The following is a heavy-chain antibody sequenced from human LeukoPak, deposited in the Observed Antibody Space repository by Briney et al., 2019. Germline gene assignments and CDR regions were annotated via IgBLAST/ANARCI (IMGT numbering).Heavy chain of an antibody. J-gene: IGHJ5*02. CDR1: GGTFSSYA. D-gene: IGHD3-22*01. CDR2: IIPIFGTA. V-gene: IGHV1-69*13. Sequence: SVKVSCKASGGTFSSYAISWVRQAPGQGLEWMGGIIPIFGTANYAQKFQGRVTITADESTSTAYMELSSLRSEDTAVYYCARDQTESRMHYYDSSGYYAWFDPWGQGTLVTVSS. CDR3: ARDQTESRMHYYDSSGYYAWFDP.